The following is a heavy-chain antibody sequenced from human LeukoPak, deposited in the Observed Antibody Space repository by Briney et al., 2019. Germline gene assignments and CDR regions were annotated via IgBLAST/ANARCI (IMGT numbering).Heavy chain of an antibody. CDR3: AIFYGDYLDY. D-gene: IGHD4-17*01. CDR1: GGSISSYY. J-gene: IGHJ4*02. Sequence: SETLSLTCTVSGGSISSYYWGWIRQPPGKGLEWIGSIYYSGSTYYNPSLKSRVTISVDTSKNQFSLKLSSVTAADTAVYYCAIFYGDYLDYWGQGTLVTVSS. CDR2: IYYSGST. V-gene: IGHV4-39*01.